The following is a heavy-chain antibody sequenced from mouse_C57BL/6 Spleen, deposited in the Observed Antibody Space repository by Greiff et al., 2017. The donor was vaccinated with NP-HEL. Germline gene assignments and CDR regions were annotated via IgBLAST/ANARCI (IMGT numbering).Heavy chain of an antibody. CDR2: INPNNGGT. CDR1: GYTFTDYY. Sequence: VQLQQSGPELVKPGASVKISCKASGYTFTDYYMNWVKQSHGKSLEWIGDINPNNGGTSYNQKFKGKATLTVDKSSSTAYMELRSLTSEDSAVYYCARSEVYYYGSSYSFAYWGQGTLVTVSA. J-gene: IGHJ3*01. CDR3: ARSEVYYYGSSYSFAY. D-gene: IGHD1-1*01. V-gene: IGHV1-26*01.